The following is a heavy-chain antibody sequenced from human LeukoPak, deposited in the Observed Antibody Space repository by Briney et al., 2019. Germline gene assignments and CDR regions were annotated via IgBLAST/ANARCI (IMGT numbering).Heavy chain of an antibody. Sequence: PSETLSLTCAVYGGSFSGYYWSWIRQPPGKGLEWIGEINHSGSTNYNPSLKSRVTISVDTSKNQFSLKLSSVTAADTAVYYCAGGYPNERYNWFDPWGQGTLVTVSS. J-gene: IGHJ5*02. CDR2: INHSGST. CDR1: GGSFSGYY. CDR3: AGGYPNERYNWFDP. V-gene: IGHV4-34*01. D-gene: IGHD1-1*01.